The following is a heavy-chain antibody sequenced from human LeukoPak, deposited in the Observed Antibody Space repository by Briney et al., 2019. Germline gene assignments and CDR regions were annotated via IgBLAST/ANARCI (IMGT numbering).Heavy chain of an antibody. V-gene: IGHV4-59*08. CDR2: IYYSGST. CDR3: AWQLGGSYSSSWSIDY. CDR1: GGSISSYY. J-gene: IGHJ4*02. Sequence: PSETLSLTCTVSGGSISSYYWSWIRQPPGKGLEWIGYIYYSGSTNYNPSLKSRVTISVDTSKNQFSLKLSSVTAADTAVYYCAWQLGGSYSSSWSIDYWGQGTLVTVSS. D-gene: IGHD6-13*01.